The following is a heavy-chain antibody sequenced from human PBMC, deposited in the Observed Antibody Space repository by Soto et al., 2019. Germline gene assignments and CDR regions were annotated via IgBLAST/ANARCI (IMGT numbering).Heavy chain of an antibody. Sequence: GASVKVSCKASGGTFSRYAFSWVRQAPGQGLGWMGGIVPIYGTRGFAQKFQGRLTITADEPTRTAYMELSSLRSEDTAVYYCVRPLPSGRNYGLDVWGQGTTVTVSS. CDR2: IVPIYGTR. J-gene: IGHJ6*02. CDR3: VRPLPSGRNYGLDV. V-gene: IGHV1-69*13. D-gene: IGHD3-10*01. CDR1: GGTFSRYA.